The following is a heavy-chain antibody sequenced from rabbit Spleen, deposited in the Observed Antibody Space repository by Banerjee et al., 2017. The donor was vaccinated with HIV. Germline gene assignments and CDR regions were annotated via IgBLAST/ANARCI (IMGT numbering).Heavy chain of an antibody. D-gene: IGHD4-2*01. V-gene: IGHV1S45*01. J-gene: IGHJ4*01. Sequence: QEQLVESGGGLVQPGASLTLTCKASGFDLNNYYMNWVRQAPGKGLEWIGCIYTGSGDNTYYANWAKGRFTISKTSSTTVTLQVTSLTAADTATYLCARGVPGSLWGPGTLVTVS. CDR3: ARGVPGSL. CDR1: GFDLNNYYM. CDR2: IYTGSGDNT.